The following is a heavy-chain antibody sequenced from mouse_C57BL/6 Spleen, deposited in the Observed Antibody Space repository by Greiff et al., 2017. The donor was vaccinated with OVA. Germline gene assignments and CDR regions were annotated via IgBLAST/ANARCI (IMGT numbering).Heavy chain of an antibody. J-gene: IGHJ4*01. CDR3: ARKGYAMDY. CDR2: INPGSGGT. Sequence: QVQLQQSGAELVRPGTSVKVSCKASGYAFTNYLIGWVKQRPGQGLEWIGVINPGSGGTNYNEKFKGKATLTADKSSSTAYMQLSSLTSEDSAVYFCARKGYAMDYWGQGTSVTVSS. CDR1: GYAFTNYL. V-gene: IGHV1-54*01.